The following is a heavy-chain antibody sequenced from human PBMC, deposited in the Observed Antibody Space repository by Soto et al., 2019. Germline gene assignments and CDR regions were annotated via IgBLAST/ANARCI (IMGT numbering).Heavy chain of an antibody. J-gene: IGHJ6*03. Sequence: TSETLSLTCTVSGGSISSYYWSWIRQPPGKGLEWIGYIYYSGSTNYNPSLKSRVTISVDTSKNQFSLKLSSVTAADTAVYYCARQGAYDFVYYYYMDVWGKGTTVTVSS. CDR2: IYYSGST. CDR3: ARQGAYDFVYYYYMDV. D-gene: IGHD3-16*01. CDR1: GGSISSYY. V-gene: IGHV4-59*08.